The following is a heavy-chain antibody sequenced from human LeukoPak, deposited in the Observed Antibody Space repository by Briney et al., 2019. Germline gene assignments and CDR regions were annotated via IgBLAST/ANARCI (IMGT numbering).Heavy chain of an antibody. J-gene: IGHJ4*02. CDR3: ARHSTGGSYYNPFDY. CDR2: IYYSGST. D-gene: IGHD1-26*01. CDR1: GGSISSSSYY. V-gene: IGHV4-39*01. Sequence: SETLSLTCTVSGGSISSSSYYWGWIRQPPGKGLEWIGSIYYSGSTYYNPSLKSRVTISVDTSKNQFSLKLSSVTAADTAMYYCARHSTGGSYYNPFDYWGQGTLVTVSS.